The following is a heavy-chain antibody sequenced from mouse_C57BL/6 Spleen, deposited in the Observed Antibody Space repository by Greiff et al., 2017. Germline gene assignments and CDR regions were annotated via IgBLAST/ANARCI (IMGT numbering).Heavy chain of an antibody. CDR1: GYTFTSYW. CDR2: IHPSDGDT. CDR3: AIDNSGSSYFAY. J-gene: IGHJ3*01. V-gene: IGHV1-74*01. Sequence: VQLQQPGAELVKPGASVKVSCKASGYTFTSYWMHWVKQRPGQGLEWIGRIHPSDGDTNYNQKFKGKATLTVDKSSSTAYMQLSSLTSEDSAVYYCAIDNSGSSYFAYWGQGTLVTVSA. D-gene: IGHD1-1*01.